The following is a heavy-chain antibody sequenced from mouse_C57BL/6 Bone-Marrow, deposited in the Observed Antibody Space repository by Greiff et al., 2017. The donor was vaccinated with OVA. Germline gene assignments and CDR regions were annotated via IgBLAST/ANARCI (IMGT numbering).Heavy chain of an antibody. CDR3: ALLLRYSWFAY. D-gene: IGHD1-1*01. CDR2: IYPGGGYT. J-gene: IGHJ3*01. Sequence: VKLMESGAELVRPGTSVKMSCKASGYTFTNYWIGWAKQRPGHGLEWIGDIYPGGGYTNYNEKFKGKATLTADKSSSTAYMQFSSLTSEDSAIYYCALLLRYSWFAYWGQGTLVTVSA. V-gene: IGHV1-63*01. CDR1: GYTFTNYW.